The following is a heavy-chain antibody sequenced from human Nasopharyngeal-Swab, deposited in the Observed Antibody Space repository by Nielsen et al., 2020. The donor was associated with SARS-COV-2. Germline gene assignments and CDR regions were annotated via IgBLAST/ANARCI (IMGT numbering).Heavy chain of an antibody. CDR1: GYTLTELS. CDR2: FDPEDGET. D-gene: IGHD2/OR15-2a*01. CDR3: ATWGPTYYGRNWFDP. Sequence: ASVKVSCKVSGYTLTELSMHWVRQAPGKGLEWMGGFDPEDGETIYAQKFQGRVTMTEDTSTDTAYMELSSLGSEDTAVYYCATWGPTYYGRNWFDPWGQGTLVTVSS. J-gene: IGHJ5*02. V-gene: IGHV1-24*01.